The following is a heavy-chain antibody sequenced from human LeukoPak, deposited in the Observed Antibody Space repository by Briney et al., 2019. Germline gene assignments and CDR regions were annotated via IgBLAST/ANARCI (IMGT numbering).Heavy chain of an antibody. CDR2: ISGSGGSI. V-gene: IGHV3-23*01. D-gene: IGHD2-15*01. CDR3: AKFVGRPYYYGMDV. CDR1: GFTFSSYA. Sequence: GGSLRLSCAASGFTFSSYAMSWVRQAPGKGLEWVSAISGSGGSIYYADSVKGRFTISRDNSKNTLYLQMNSLRAEDTAVYYCAKFVGRPYYYGMDVWGQETTVTVSS. J-gene: IGHJ6*02.